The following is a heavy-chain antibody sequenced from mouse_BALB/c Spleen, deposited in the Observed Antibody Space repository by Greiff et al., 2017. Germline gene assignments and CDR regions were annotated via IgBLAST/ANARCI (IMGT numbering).Heavy chain of an antibody. Sequence: LVESGPGLVAPSQSLSITCTVSGFSLTSYGVHWVRQPPGKGLEWLGVIWAGGSTNYNSALMSRLSISKDNSKSQVFLKMNSLQTDDTAMYYCAKYYDYDVDYAMDYWGQGTSVTVSS. CDR3: AKYYDYDVDYAMDY. CDR1: GFSLTSYG. D-gene: IGHD2-4*01. V-gene: IGHV2-9*02. CDR2: IWAGGST. J-gene: IGHJ4*01.